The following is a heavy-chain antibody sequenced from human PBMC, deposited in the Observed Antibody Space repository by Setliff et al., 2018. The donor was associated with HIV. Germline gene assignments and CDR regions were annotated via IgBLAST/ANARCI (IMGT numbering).Heavy chain of an antibody. D-gene: IGHD3-22*01. J-gene: IGHJ3*02. CDR3: ARAGDYYDTRNYLTRGPTAFDI. V-gene: IGHV4-39*07. Sequence: SETLSLTCTVSGDSISSSAYYWGWIRQPPGKGLEWIGSMHNSGSTYYNPSVKSRVTISVDTSKNQFSLKLSSVTAADTAVYYCARAGDYYDTRNYLTRGPTAFDIWGQGTMVTVSS. CDR1: GDSISSSAYY. CDR2: MHNSGST.